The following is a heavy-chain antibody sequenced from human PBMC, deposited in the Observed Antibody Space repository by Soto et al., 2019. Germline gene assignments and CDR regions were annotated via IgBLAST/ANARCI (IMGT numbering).Heavy chain of an antibody. V-gene: IGHV4-38-2*02. Sequence: SETLSLTCSVAGFAISRGYYWSWVRQPPGKGLEWIGSIYPSVSSYHNPSLETRVRLSIDTSKNQFTLNLTSVTAADTALYYCAREKVGTTFFDNWGQGXQFT. J-gene: IGHJ4*02. D-gene: IGHD1-26*01. CDR2: IYPSVSS. CDR3: AREKVGTTFFDN. CDR1: GFAISRGYY.